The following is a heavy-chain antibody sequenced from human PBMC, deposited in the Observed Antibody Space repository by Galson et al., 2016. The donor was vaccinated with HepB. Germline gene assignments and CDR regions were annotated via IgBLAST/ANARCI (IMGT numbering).Heavy chain of an antibody. D-gene: IGHD3-3*01. CDR1: GITVSDYY. J-gene: IGHJ4*02. CDR2: ISGSGTTI. CDR3: ARLRSRGDLDY. Sequence: SLRLSCAASGITVSDYYMTWIRQAPGKGLEWVSYISGSGTTINYADSVKGRFTISRDNAKNSLYLQMNSLRAEDTAVYYCARLRSRGDLDYWGQGTLVTVSS. V-gene: IGHV3-11*01.